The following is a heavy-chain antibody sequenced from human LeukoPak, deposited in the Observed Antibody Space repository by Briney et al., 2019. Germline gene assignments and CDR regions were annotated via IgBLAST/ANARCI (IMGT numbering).Heavy chain of an antibody. CDR3: ARMPVYYDSSGYPDY. D-gene: IGHD3-22*01. Sequence: RESGPALVKPTQTLTLTCTVSGFSLSTSGMCVSWIRQPPGKALEWLARIDWDDDKYYSTSLKTRLTISKDTSKNQVVLTMTNMDPVDTATYYCARMPVYYDSSGYPDYWGQGTLVTVSS. J-gene: IGHJ4*02. V-gene: IGHV2-70*11. CDR1: GFSLSTSGMC. CDR2: IDWDDDK.